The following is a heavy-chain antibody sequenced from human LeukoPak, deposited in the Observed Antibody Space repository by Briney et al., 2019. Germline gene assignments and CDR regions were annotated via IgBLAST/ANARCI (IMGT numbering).Heavy chain of an antibody. CDR2: ISGSGGST. Sequence: GGSLRLSCAASGFTFSSYAMSWVRQAPGKGLEWVSAISGSGGSTDYADSVKGRFTISRDNSKNTLYLQMNSLRAEDTAVYYCAKEMRPYDILTGYFPTWGQGTLVTVSS. J-gene: IGHJ5*02. D-gene: IGHD3-9*01. CDR1: GFTFSSYA. V-gene: IGHV3-23*01. CDR3: AKEMRPYDILTGYFPT.